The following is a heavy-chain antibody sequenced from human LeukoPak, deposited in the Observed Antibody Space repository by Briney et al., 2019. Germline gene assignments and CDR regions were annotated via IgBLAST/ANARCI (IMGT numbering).Heavy chain of an antibody. V-gene: IGHV1-2*02. CDR2: INPNSGGT. CDR1: GYTFTGYY. CDR3: ARDAGERYSYGSAVDY. J-gene: IGHJ4*02. Sequence: RASVKVSCKASGYTFTGYYMHWVRQAPGQGLEWMGWINPNSGGTNYAQKFQGRVTMTRDTSISTAYMELSRLRSDDTAVYYCARDAGERYSYGSAVDYWGQGTLVTVSS. D-gene: IGHD5-18*01.